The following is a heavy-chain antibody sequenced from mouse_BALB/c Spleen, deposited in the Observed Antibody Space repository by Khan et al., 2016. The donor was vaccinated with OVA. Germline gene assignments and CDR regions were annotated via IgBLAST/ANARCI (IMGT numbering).Heavy chain of an antibody. Sequence: QVQLQQSGAELARPGASVKMSCKASGYTFTSYWMHWVKQRPGQGLEWIGDINPTSGYTDYNQKFKDKATLTADKSSSTAYMQLSSLTSDDSAVYYGVRDRIDYWGQGTAVTVSS. D-gene: IGHD2-14*01. V-gene: IGHV1-4*01. CDR2: INPTSGYT. J-gene: IGHJ2*01. CDR3: VRDRIDY. CDR1: GYTFTSYW.